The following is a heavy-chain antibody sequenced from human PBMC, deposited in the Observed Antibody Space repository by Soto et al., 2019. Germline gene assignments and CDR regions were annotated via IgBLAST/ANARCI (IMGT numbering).Heavy chain of an antibody. CDR2: INPFKGDT. Sequence: ASVKVSCKASGYTFSTYGITWVRQAPGQGLDWMGWINPFKGDTNSAARFQDRVTMTTDTSARTAYMELRSLRSDDTAVYYCARVKVPAAILGAFDLWGQGTLVTVSS. J-gene: IGHJ3*01. V-gene: IGHV1-18*01. CDR1: GYTFSTYG. D-gene: IGHD2-2*02. CDR3: ARVKVPAAILGAFDL.